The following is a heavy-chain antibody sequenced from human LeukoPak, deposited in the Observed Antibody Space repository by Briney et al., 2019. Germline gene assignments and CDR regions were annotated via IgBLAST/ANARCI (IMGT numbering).Heavy chain of an antibody. V-gene: IGHV3-23*01. Sequence: GGSLILSCAASGFTFSSHAMTWVRQAPGKGLEWGSSITGGGGSTFYAASVKGRFTISRDNSKNTLYLQMNSLRAEDTAVYYCAKLGISDGIDYWGQGTLVTVSS. CDR2: ITGGGGST. J-gene: IGHJ4*02. CDR3: AKLGISDGIDY. CDR1: GFTFSSHA. D-gene: IGHD3-16*01.